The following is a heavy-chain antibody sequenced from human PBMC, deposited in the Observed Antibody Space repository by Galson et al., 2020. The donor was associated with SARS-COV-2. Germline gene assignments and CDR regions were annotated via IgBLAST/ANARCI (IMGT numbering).Heavy chain of an antibody. V-gene: IGHV2-5*02. D-gene: IGHD4-17*01. J-gene: IGHJ4*02. CDR2: IYWDDDK. Sequence: VSGPTLVKPTQTLTLTCTFSGFSLTTTGVGVGWIRQPPGKALEWLALIYWDDDKRYTSSLGGRLAITKDTSKNQVVLSMTNMDPVDTATYYCARRQYGDYVFSDWGQGTLVTVSS. CDR1: GFSLTTTGVG. CDR3: ARRQYGDYVFSD.